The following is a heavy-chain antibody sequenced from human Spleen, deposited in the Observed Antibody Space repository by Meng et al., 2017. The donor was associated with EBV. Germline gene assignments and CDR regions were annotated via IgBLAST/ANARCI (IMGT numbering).Heavy chain of an antibody. V-gene: IGHV4-4*02. CDR1: GGSISSSDW. D-gene: IGHD4-17*01. CDR2: IYHSGST. CDR3: ATRLYGDPNWFDP. J-gene: IGHJ5*02. Sequence: QGALEESGPGLVEPSGTLSLTCAVSGGSISSSDWWSWVRQPPGKGLEWIGEIYHSGSTNYNPSLKSRVTISVDKSKNQFSLKLSSVTAADTAVYYCATRLYGDPNWFDPWGQGTLVTVSS.